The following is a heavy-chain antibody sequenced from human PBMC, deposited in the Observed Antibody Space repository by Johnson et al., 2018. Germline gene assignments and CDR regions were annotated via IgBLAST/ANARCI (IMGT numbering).Heavy chain of an antibody. CDR2: FDPEDAET. J-gene: IGHJ6*03. V-gene: IGHV1-24*01. D-gene: IGHD6-19*01. CDR3: GAVSGEWLDHDYYMEV. Sequence: QVQLVQSGAEVKKPGASVKVSCKVSGYTLTKLSMHWVRQAPGKGLEWMGGFDPEDAETIYAQKFQGRVTMTEDTSTDTAYMGLSSLRYDDTAVYYCGAVSGEWLDHDYYMEVWGKGTKVTVSS. CDR1: GYTLTKLS.